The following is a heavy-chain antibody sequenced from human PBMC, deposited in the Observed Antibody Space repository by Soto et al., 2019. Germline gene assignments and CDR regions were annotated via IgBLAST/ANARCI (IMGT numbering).Heavy chain of an antibody. CDR2: IYPGDSDV. V-gene: IGHV5-51*03. CDR1: GYDFSAYW. J-gene: IGHJ4*02. D-gene: IGHD3-10*01. Sequence: DVQLVPSGAEVKKPGESLRISCKGSGYDFSAYWIHWVRQMPGKGLEWMGTIYPGDSDVRYSPSFQGQVTISVDKSISFAYLQWSSLKAADTAIYYCSRTDDGSGPFDSWGQGTLVTVSS. CDR3: SRTDDGSGPFDS.